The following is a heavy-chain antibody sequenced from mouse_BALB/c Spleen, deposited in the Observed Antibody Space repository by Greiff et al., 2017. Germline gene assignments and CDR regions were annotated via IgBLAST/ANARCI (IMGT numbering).Heavy chain of an antibody. J-gene: IGHJ4*01. V-gene: IGHV1-80*01. CDR2: IYPGDGDT. CDR1: GYAFSSYW. CDR3: AYYDYDGYAMDY. Sequence: VQLQQSGAELVRPGSSVKISCKASGYAFSSYWMNWVKQRPGQGLELIGQIYPGDGDTNYNGKFKGKATLTADKSSSTAYMQLSSLTSEDSAVYFCAYYDYDGYAMDYWGQGTSVTVSS. D-gene: IGHD2-4*01.